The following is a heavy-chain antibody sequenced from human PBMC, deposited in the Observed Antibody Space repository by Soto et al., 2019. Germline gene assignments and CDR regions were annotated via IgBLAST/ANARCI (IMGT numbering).Heavy chain of an antibody. CDR2: IYHSGST. V-gene: IGHV4-30-2*01. Sequence: PSETLSLTCAVSGGSISSGGYSWSWIRQPPGKGLEWIGYIYHSGSTYYNPSLKSRVTISVDRSKNQFSLKLSSVTAADTAVYYCARVPGIAAAGTQVWFDPWGQGTLVTVSS. D-gene: IGHD6-13*01. CDR1: GGSISSGGYS. CDR3: ARVPGIAAAGTQVWFDP. J-gene: IGHJ5*02.